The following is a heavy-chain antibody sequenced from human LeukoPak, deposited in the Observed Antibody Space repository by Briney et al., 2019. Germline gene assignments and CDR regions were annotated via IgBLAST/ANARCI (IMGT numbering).Heavy chain of an antibody. CDR1: GGTFSSYV. D-gene: IGHD3-9*01. J-gene: IGHJ6*02. CDR2: IIPILGIA. CDR3: ARETFGWNMSGMGV. Sequence: SVKVSCKASGGTFSSYVISWVRHAPGQGLEWMGRIIPILGIANYAQKFQGRVTITADKSTSTAYIELSSLRSADTAVYYCARETFGWNMSGMGVWGQGTTVTVSS. V-gene: IGHV1-69*04.